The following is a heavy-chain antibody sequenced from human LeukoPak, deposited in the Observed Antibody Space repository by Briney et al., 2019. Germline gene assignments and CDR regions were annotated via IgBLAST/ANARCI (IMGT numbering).Heavy chain of an antibody. D-gene: IGHD1-26*01. CDR2: ISGSGGST. CDR3: AKGKEARHSGSYDGVDY. J-gene: IGHJ4*02. CDR1: GFTFSSYG. V-gene: IGHV3-23*01. Sequence: GGTLRLSCAASGFTFSSYGMSWVRQAPGKGLEWVSAISGSGGSTYYADSVKGRFTISRDNSKNTLYLQMNSLRAEDMAVYYCAKGKEARHSGSYDGVDYWGQGTLVTVSS.